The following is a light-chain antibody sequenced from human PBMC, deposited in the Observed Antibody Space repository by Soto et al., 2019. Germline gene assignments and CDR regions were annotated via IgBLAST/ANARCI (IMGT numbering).Light chain of an antibody. J-gene: IGKJ4*01. CDR1: QSVSSLY. V-gene: IGKV3D-20*01. Sequence: EIVLTQSPATLSLSPGERATLSCGASQSVSSLYLAWYQQKPGLAPRLLMYDVSKRFTGTPDRFSGSGSGTDFSLTITRLEPEDSAVYYCRQFGTSVTFGGGTKVEI. CDR2: DVS. CDR3: RQFGTSVT.